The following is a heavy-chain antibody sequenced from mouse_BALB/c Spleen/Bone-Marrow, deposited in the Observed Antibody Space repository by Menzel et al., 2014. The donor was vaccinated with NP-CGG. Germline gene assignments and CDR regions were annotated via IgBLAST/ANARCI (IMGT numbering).Heavy chain of an antibody. CDR1: GYSITSGYS. Sequence: VQLKESGPDLVKPSQSLSLACTVTGYSITSGYSWHWIRQFPGNKLEWKGYIHYSGSTNYNPSLKSRISITRDTSKNQFFLQLNSVTTEDTVVYYCTRRGLYYGYAMDYWGQGTSVTVSS. CDR2: IHYSGST. V-gene: IGHV3-1*02. CDR3: TRRGLYYGYAMDY. D-gene: IGHD1-1*02. J-gene: IGHJ4*01.